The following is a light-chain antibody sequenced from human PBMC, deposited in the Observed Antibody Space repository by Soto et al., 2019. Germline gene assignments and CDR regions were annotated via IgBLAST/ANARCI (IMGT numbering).Light chain of an antibody. V-gene: IGKV3-11*01. Sequence: EIVLTQSPATLSLSPLEIVTLSCRASQSVSNYLAWYQQKPGQAPRLLVSAASNRATGIPARFSGSGSGTDFTLTISSLEPEDFAVYYCQQRSNWLTFGGGTKVDIK. CDR3: QQRSNWLT. J-gene: IGKJ4*01. CDR1: QSVSNY. CDR2: AAS.